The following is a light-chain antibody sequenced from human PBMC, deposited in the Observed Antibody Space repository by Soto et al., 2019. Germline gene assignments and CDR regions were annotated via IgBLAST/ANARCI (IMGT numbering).Light chain of an antibody. V-gene: IGLV2-14*01. CDR3: SAYTTSHTVV. CDR2: DVD. J-gene: IGLJ2*01. CDR1: SSDIGAYNY. Sequence: QSALTQPASVSGSPGQSITISCTGTSSDIGAYNYVSWYQQLPGKAPKLMIYDVDNRPSGVSDRFSGSKSGNTASLTISGLQTEDETDYYCSAYTTSHTVVFGTGTKPPS.